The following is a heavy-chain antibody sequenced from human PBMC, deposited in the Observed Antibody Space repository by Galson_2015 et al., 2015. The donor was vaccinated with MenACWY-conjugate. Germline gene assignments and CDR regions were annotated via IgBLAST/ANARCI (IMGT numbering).Heavy chain of an antibody. CDR1: AYTFTNYW. V-gene: IGHV5-51*01. Sequence: QSGAEEKKPGESLKISCKACAYTFTNYWIGWVRQMHGKGLEWMGIIWHGDSDTRYSPSFQGQVTISVDKSITTAYLQWSSLKASDTAMYYCARQPPLRDAYNYFDYWGQGALVTVSS. CDR2: IWHGDSDT. CDR3: ARQPPLRDAYNYFDY. J-gene: IGHJ4*02. D-gene: IGHD5-24*01.